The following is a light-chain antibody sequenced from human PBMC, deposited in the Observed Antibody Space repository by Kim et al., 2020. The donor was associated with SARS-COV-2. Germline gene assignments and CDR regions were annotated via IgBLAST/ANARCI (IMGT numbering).Light chain of an antibody. CDR3: QVWDSSSDHWV. Sequence: PGKTARITCGGNNIGSKSVHWYQQKPGQAPVLVIYYDSDRPSGIPERFSGSNSGNTATLTISRVEAGDEADYYCQVWDSSSDHWVFGGGTPADRP. CDR2: YDS. V-gene: IGLV3-21*04. J-gene: IGLJ3*02. CDR1: NIGSKS.